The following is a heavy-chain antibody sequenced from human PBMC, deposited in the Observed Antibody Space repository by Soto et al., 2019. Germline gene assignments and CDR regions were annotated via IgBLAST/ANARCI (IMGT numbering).Heavy chain of an antibody. Sequence: DVQLEESGGGLIQPGGSLRLSCTASGLSVRNNYMSWVRQAPGMGLEWVSVIYNDGTTYYADSVKGRFTLSRDTSKNTLSLQMDSLRAEYTAVYYCVRPLPSGRNYGMDVWGQGTMVTVSS. J-gene: IGHJ6*02. D-gene: IGHD3-10*01. CDR3: VRPLPSGRNYGMDV. CDR2: IYNDGTT. V-gene: IGHV3-53*01. CDR1: GLSVRNNY.